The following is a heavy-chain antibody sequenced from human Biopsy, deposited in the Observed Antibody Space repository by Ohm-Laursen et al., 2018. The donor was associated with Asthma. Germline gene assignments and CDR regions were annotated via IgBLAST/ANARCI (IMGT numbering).Heavy chain of an antibody. CDR1: GFTFDDYA. CDR2: INWNGGST. CDR3: ARDRAVTRLNDAFDT. J-gene: IGHJ3*02. Sequence: GSLRLSCAASGFTFDDYAMGWVRHAPGKGLEWVSGINWNGGSTGYADSVKGRFTISRDNAKNSLYLQMNSLRAEDTALYHCARDRAVTRLNDAFDTWGQGTMVTVSS. V-gene: IGHV3-20*01. D-gene: IGHD4-17*01.